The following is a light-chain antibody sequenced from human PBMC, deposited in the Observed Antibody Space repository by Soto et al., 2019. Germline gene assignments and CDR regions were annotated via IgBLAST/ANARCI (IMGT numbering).Light chain of an antibody. J-gene: IGLJ2*01. Sequence: QPVLTQPPSVSGAPGQTVTISCTGSSSNIGAGYDVHWYQHLPGTAPKLLIYGNNNRPSGVPVRFSGSKSATSASLAITGLQAEDEADYYCQSYDSSLIGSVFGGGTKLTVL. CDR2: GNN. CDR1: SSNIGAGYD. CDR3: QSYDSSLIGSV. V-gene: IGLV1-40*01.